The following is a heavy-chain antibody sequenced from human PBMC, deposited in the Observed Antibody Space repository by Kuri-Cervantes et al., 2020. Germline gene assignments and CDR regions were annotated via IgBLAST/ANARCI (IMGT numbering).Heavy chain of an antibody. CDR1: GFTFSSYA. V-gene: IGHV3-30-3*01. CDR3: AKDIVDIVATALDY. CDR2: ISYDGSNK. D-gene: IGHD5-12*01. J-gene: IGHJ4*02. Sequence: GESLKISCAASGFTFSSYAMSWVRQAPGKGLEWVAVISYDGSNKYYADSVKGRFTISRDNSKNTLYLQMNSLRAEDTAVYYCAKDIVDIVATALDYWGQGTLVTVSS.